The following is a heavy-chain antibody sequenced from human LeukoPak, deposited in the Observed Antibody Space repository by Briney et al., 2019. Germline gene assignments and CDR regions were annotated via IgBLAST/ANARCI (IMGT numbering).Heavy chain of an antibody. J-gene: IGHJ4*02. CDR2: IIPIFGTA. V-gene: IGHV1-69*06. CDR1: GGTFSSYA. Sequence: ASVKVSCKASGGTFSSYAISWVRQAPGQGLEWMGGIIPIFGTANYAQKFQGGVTITADKSTSTAYMELSSLRSEDTAVYYCARDLPDSSGYADYWGQGTLVTVSS. D-gene: IGHD3-22*01. CDR3: ARDLPDSSGYADY.